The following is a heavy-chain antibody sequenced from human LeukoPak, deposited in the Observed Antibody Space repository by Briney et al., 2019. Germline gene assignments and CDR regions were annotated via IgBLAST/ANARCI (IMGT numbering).Heavy chain of an antibody. J-gene: IGHJ4*02. CDR1: GGSISNYY. CDR2: IYYSGST. D-gene: IGHD3-16*01. Sequence: SETLSLTCTVSGGSISNYYWSWIRQPPGKGLEWIGYIYYSGSTNYNPSLKSRVTISVDTPKSQFSLNLSSMTAADTAVYYCARGWGYFDYWGQGTLVTVSS. CDR3: ARGWGYFDY. V-gene: IGHV4-59*01.